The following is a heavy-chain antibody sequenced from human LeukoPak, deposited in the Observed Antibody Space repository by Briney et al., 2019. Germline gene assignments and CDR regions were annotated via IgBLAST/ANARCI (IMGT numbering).Heavy chain of an antibody. V-gene: IGHV3-30*02. CDR2: IRYDGSNK. CDR3: AKGDSGSYSGVVDY. CDR1: GFTFSGSA. Sequence: GGSLRLSCAASGFTFSGSAMHWVRQAPGKGLEWVAFIRYDGSNKYYADSVKGRFTISRDNSKNTLYLQMNSLRFEDTAVYYCAKGDSGSYSGVVDYWGQGTLVTVSS. D-gene: IGHD1-26*01. J-gene: IGHJ4*02.